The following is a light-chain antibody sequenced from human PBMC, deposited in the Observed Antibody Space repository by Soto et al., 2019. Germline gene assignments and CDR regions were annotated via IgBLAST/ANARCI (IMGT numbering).Light chain of an antibody. CDR2: EGG. CDR3: CSFALRSTLI. J-gene: IGLJ2*01. CDR1: SSDVGNYNL. V-gene: IGLV2-23*01. Sequence: QSVLTQPASVSGSPGQSITISCTGTSSDVGNYNLVSWYQQYPGKAPKLRIYEGGKRPSGVSNRFSGSKSGNTASLTISGLQAEDEADYYCCSFALRSTLIFGGGTKVTVL.